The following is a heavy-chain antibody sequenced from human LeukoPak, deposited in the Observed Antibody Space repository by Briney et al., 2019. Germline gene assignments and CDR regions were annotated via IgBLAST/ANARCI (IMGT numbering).Heavy chain of an antibody. CDR3: AKREPGPNWFDP. D-gene: IGHD1-14*01. CDR2: IGAGGGNR. CDR1: GFSFSNSA. J-gene: IGHJ5*02. Sequence: GGSLRLSCAASGFSFSNSAMTWIRQAPGKGLEWVSGIGAGGGNRDYADSVKGRFTISRDNSKNTLYLQMDSLRVEDTAIYYCAKREPGPNWFDPWGLGSQVTVSS. V-gene: IGHV3-23*01.